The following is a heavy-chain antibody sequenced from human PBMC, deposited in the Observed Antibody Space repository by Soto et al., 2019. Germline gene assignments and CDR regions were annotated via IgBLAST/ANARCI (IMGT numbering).Heavy chain of an antibody. CDR1: GYTFTSYA. CDR2: ISAYNGNT. V-gene: IGHV1-18*01. D-gene: IGHD3-9*01. CDR3: ARSYYDILTGYYRVGIGYFQH. Sequence: ASVKVSCKASGYTFTSYAISWVRQAPGQGLEWMGWISAYNGNTNYAQKLQGRVTITRDTSASTAYMELSSLRSEDTAVYYCARSYYDILTGYYRVGIGYFQHWGQGTLVTVSS. J-gene: IGHJ1*01.